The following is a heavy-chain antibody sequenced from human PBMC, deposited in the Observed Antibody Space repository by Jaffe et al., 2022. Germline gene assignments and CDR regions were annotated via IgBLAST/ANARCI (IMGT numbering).Heavy chain of an antibody. V-gene: IGHV4-59*01. J-gene: IGHJ4*02. D-gene: IGHD3-10*01. CDR3: ARVARKASGSYDY. CDR2: IYYSGST. CDR1: GGSISSYY. Sequence: QVQLQESGPGLVKPSETLSLTCTVSGGSISSYYWSWIRQPPGKGLEWIGYIYYSGSTNYNPSLKSRVTISVDTSKNQFSLKLSSVTAADTAVYYCARVARKASGSYDYWGQGTLVTVSS.